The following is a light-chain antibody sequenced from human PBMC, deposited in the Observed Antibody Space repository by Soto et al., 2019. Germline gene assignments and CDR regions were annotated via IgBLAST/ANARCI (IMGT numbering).Light chain of an antibody. J-gene: IGLJ1*01. CDR3: KSYAGSNTND. Sequence: QPVLTQPPSASGSPGQSVTISCTGTKNDIGVYDFVSWYQHHPGKAPRLIIYEVVQRPSGVPDRFSGSKSGNTASLTVSVLQAADEPDYVGKSYAGSNTNDCASETKAT. CDR1: KNDIGVYDF. CDR2: EVV. V-gene: IGLV2-8*01.